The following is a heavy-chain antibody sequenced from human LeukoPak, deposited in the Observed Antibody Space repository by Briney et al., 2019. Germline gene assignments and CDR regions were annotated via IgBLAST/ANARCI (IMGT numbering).Heavy chain of an antibody. D-gene: IGHD3-10*01. J-gene: IGHJ5*02. CDR1: GGTFSSYA. CDR2: IIPIFGTA. V-gene: IGHV1-69*06. Sequence: ASVKVSCKASGGTFSSYAISWVRQAPGQGLEWMGRIIPIFGTANYAQKFQGRVTITADKSTSTAYMELSSLRSEDTAVYYCARSLRYYGSGSYPLNWFDPWGQGTLVTVSS. CDR3: ARSLRYYGSGSYPLNWFDP.